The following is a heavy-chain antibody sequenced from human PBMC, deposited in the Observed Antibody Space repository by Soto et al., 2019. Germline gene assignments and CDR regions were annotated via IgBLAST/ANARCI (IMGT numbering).Heavy chain of an antibody. J-gene: IGHJ6*02. D-gene: IGHD6-6*01. V-gene: IGHV1-2*02. CDR1: GYTFTGYY. CDR3: ARARAVRDYYYYGMDV. CDR2: INPNSGAT. Sequence: GASVKVSCKASGYTFTGYYMHWVRQAPGQGLEWMGWINPNSGATNYAQKFQGRVTMTRDTSISTAYMELSRLRSDDTAVYYCARARAVRDYYYYGMDVWGQGTTGTVS.